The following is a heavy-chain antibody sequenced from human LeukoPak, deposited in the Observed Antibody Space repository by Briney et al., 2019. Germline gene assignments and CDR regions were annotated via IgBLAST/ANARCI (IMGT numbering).Heavy chain of an antibody. CDR1: GYSISSGYY. D-gene: IGHD3-10*01. CDR3: VRYTSGTFYYYYSMDV. CDR2: IYHSGST. Sequence: SETLSLTCTVSGYSISSGYYWGWVRQPPGKGLEWIGSIYHSGSTDHNPSLESRVTISVDTSKNQFSLNLTSVTAADTAVYYCVRYTSGTFYYYYSMDVWGKGTTFTVSS. J-gene: IGHJ6*03. V-gene: IGHV4-38-2*02.